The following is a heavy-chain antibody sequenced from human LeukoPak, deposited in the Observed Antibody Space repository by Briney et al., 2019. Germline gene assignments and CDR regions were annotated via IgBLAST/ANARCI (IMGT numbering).Heavy chain of an antibody. J-gene: IGHJ4*02. V-gene: IGHV1-24*01. CDR2: FDPEDGET. CDR3: ATSIRQQLVLGY. CDR1: GYTLTELS. D-gene: IGHD6-13*01. Sequence: ASVKVSCKVSGYTLTELSMHSVRQAPGKRHEWRGGFDPEDGETIYAQELQGRVTMTEDTSTDTAYMELSSLRSEDTVVYYCATSIRQQLVLGYWGQGTLVTVYS.